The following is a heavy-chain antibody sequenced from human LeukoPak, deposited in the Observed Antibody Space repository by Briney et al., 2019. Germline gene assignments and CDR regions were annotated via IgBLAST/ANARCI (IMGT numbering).Heavy chain of an antibody. CDR1: GYTFTSYG. D-gene: IGHD2-21*02. V-gene: IGHV1-18*01. CDR3: ARVNVVSVVVTASRANWFDT. CDR2: ISAYNGNT. J-gene: IGHJ5*02. Sequence: GASVTVSCKASGYTFTSYGISWVRQAPGQGLEWMGWISAYNGNTNYAQKLQGRVTMTTDTSTSTAYMELRSLRSDDTAVYYCARVNVVSVVVTASRANWFDTWGQGTLVTVSS.